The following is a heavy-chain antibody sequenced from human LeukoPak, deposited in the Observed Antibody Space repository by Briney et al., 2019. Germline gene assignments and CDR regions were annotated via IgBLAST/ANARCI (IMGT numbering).Heavy chain of an antibody. CDR2: IKTDGSTT. V-gene: IGHV3-74*01. J-gene: IGHJ4*02. D-gene: IGHD3-10*01. CDR3: ARGGDVATDGLVY. Sequence: GGSLRLSCAASGFTFSTYWLHWVRQAPGKGLVWVSRIKTDGSTTNYADSVKGRFVISRDNAENTLYLQINSLRAEDTAVYYCARGGDVATDGLVYWGQGTLVTVSS. CDR1: GFTFSTYW.